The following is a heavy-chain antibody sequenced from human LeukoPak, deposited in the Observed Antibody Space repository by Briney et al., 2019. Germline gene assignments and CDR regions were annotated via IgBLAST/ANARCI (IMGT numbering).Heavy chain of an antibody. Sequence: PSETLSLTCNVSGDSIRGFYWGWIRQPPGKGLEWIWYFDYSGGSNYNPALESRVIISVDTSKNQFSLKLRSLTAADTAVYYCARWNYDIWTGHRYFDYWGQGTLVIVSS. J-gene: IGHJ4*02. V-gene: IGHV4-59*01. CDR2: FDYSGGS. CDR3: ARWNYDIWTGHRYFDY. CDR1: GDSIRGFY. D-gene: IGHD3/OR15-3a*01.